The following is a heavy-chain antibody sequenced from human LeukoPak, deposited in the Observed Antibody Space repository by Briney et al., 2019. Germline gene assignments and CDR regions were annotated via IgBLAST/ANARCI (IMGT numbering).Heavy chain of an antibody. CDR1: GGSLSSSSYY. D-gene: IGHD3-10*01. CDR3: ARVEIGSYYGSGSYLTN. V-gene: IGHV4-39*07. CDR2: IYYSGST. J-gene: IGHJ4*02. Sequence: SETLSLTCTVSGGSLSSSSYYWGWLRQPPGTGLEWLGSIYYSGSTYYNPSLKSRVTISVDTSKNQFSLELSSVTAADTAVYYCARVEIGSYYGSGSYLTNWGQGTLVTVSS.